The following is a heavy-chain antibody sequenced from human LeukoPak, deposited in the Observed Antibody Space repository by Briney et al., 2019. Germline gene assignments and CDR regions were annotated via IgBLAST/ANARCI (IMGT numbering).Heavy chain of an antibody. CDR2: IIPILGIA. V-gene: IGHV1-69*04. J-gene: IGHJ4*02. CDR1: GGTFSSYA. CDR3: ARDRRVLRYFESDY. D-gene: IGHD3-9*01. Sequence: GASVKVSCKASGGTFSSYAISWVQQAPGQGLEWMGRIIPILGIANYAQKFQGRVTITADKSMSTAYMELSSLRSEDTAVYYCARDRRVLRYFESDYWGQGTLVTVSS.